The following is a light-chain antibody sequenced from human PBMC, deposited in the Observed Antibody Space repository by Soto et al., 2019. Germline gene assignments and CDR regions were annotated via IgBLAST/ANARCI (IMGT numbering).Light chain of an antibody. V-gene: IGLV2-23*01. J-gene: IGLJ3*02. CDR1: SSDVGSYNL. CDR2: EGS. Sequence: QSALTQPASVSGSPGQSITISCTGTSSDVGSYNLVSWYQQHPGKAPKLMIYEGSKRPSGVSNHFSGSNSGNTASLTISGLQAEDEADYYCCSYAGSSTLVFGAGTKLTVL. CDR3: CSYAGSSTLV.